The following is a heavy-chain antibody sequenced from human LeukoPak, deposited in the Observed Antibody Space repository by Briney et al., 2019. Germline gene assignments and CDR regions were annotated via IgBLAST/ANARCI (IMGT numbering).Heavy chain of an antibody. V-gene: IGHV4-61*01. J-gene: IGHJ3*02. CDR3: ARDGVLDTAMVYAFDI. CDR2: IYYSGST. D-gene: IGHD5-18*01. Sequence: PSETLSLTCTVSGGSISSSSYYWGWIRQPPGKGLEWIGYIYYSGSTNYNPSLKSRVTISVDTSKNQFSLKLSSVTAADTAVYYCARDGVLDTAMVYAFDIWGQGTMVTVSS. CDR1: GGSISSSSYY.